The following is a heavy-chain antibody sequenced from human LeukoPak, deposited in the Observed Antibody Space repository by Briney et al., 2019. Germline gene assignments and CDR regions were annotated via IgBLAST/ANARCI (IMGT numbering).Heavy chain of an antibody. CDR1: GFTFSSYS. V-gene: IGHV3-48*01. D-gene: IGHD3-10*01. CDR3: ARVRSVPDY. CDR2: ISSGSSTI. J-gene: IGHJ4*02. Sequence: PGRSLRLSCAASGFTFSSYSMNWVRQAPGKGLEWVSYISSGSSTIYYADSVKGRFTISRDNAKNSLYLQMNSLRAEDTAVYYCARVRSVPDYWGQGTLVTVSS.